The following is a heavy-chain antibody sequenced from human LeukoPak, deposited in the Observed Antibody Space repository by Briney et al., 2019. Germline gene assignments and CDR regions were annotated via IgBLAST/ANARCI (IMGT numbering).Heavy chain of an antibody. CDR1: GFTFSSYA. J-gene: IGHJ5*02. V-gene: IGHV3-64*01. D-gene: IGHD5-18*01. CDR2: ITSNGGTT. CDR3: AKEHNTAMALGT. Sequence: GGSLRLSCAASGFTFSSYAMHWVRQAPGKGLEYVSAITSNGGTTYYANSVKGRFTISRDNSKNTLSLQMGSLRAEDTAVYYCAKEHNTAMALGTWGQGTLVTVSS.